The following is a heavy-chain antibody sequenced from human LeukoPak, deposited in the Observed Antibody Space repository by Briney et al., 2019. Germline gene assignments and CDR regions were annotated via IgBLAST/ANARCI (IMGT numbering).Heavy chain of an antibody. CDR3: AREPNYYGSGSPNYYFDY. Sequence: ASVKVSCKASGYTFTSYYMHWVRQAPGQGLEWMGIINPSGGSTNYAQKFQGRVTMTRDTSTSTVYMELSSLRPEDTAVYYCAREPNYYGSGSPNYYFDYWGQGTLVTVSS. CDR1: GYTFTSYY. D-gene: IGHD3-10*01. V-gene: IGHV1-46*01. J-gene: IGHJ4*02. CDR2: INPSGGST.